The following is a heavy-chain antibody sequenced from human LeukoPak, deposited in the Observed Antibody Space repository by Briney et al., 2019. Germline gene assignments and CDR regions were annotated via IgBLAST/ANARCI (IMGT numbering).Heavy chain of an antibody. Sequence: GGSLRLSCAASGLSVSDAWMSWVRQAPGKGLEWVGRIKSKTAGGTTDYVASVKGRFTISRDDSKSTLYLQMNSLTTEDTAVYYCTGPPVWGQGTLVTVSS. CDR2: IKSKTAGGTT. CDR1: GLSVSDAW. V-gene: IGHV3-15*01. CDR3: TGPPV. J-gene: IGHJ4*02.